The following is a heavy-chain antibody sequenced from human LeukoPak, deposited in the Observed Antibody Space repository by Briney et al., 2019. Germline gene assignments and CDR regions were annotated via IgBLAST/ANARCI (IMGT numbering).Heavy chain of an antibody. CDR3: ARPGSHCSSTSCLDAFDI. CDR1: GYSLPSYW. Sequence: ESLMIYCQGSGYSLPSYWIRWVRQMPGKGLEWMGRIDPSDSYTNYSPSFQGHVTISADKSISTAYLQWSSLKASDTAMYYCARPGSHCSSTSCLDAFDIWGQGTMVTVSS. CDR2: IDPSDSYT. J-gene: IGHJ3*02. V-gene: IGHV5-10-1*01. D-gene: IGHD2-2*01.